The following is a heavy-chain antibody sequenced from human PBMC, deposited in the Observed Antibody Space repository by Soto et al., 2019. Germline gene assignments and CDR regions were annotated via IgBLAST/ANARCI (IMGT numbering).Heavy chain of an antibody. V-gene: IGHV3-30*18. CDR3: GKEGRGYSGYDGWKYYYYYYGMDV. CDR1: GFTFSSYG. Sequence: QVQLVESGGGVVQPGRSLRLSCVASGFTFSSYGMHWVRQAPGKGLEWVAVISYDGSNKYYADSVKGRFTISRDNSKNTLYLQMNSLRAEDTAVYYYGKEGRGYSGYDGWKYYYYYYGMDVWGQGTKVTVSS. D-gene: IGHD5-12*01. CDR2: ISYDGSNK. J-gene: IGHJ6*02.